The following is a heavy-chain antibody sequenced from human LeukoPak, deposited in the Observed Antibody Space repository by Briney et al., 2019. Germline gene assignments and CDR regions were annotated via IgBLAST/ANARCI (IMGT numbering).Heavy chain of an antibody. D-gene: IGHD3-16*01. V-gene: IGHV3-23*01. Sequence: GGSLRLSCVASGFSLSSHGMSWVRQAPGKGLEGVSAITANGSSTYYAGSVQGRFTISGDNSKDTLYLQMNSLRAEDTAIYYCARLNGPAITTFGGVTWFDPWGQGTLSPSPQ. CDR3: ARLNGPAITTFGGVTWFDP. CDR2: ITANGSST. J-gene: IGHJ5*02. CDR1: GFSLSSHG.